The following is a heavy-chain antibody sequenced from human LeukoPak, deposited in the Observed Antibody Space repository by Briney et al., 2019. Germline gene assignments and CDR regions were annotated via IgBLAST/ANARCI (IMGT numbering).Heavy chain of an antibody. J-gene: IGHJ6*03. V-gene: IGHV1-18*01. CDR1: GYTFTSYG. CDR2: ISAYNGNT. CDR3: ARAVDYYYYMDV. Sequence: GASVKVSCKASGYTFTSYGISWVRQAPGQGLERMGWISAYNGNTNYAQKLQGRVTMTTDTSTSTAYMELRSPRSDDTAVYYCARAVDYYYYMDVWGKGTTVTVSS.